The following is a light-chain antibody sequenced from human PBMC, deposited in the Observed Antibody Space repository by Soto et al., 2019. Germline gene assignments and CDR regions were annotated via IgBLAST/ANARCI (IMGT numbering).Light chain of an antibody. CDR1: NIGSKS. J-gene: IGLJ2*01. CDR2: DDS. V-gene: IGLV3-21*02. Sequence: SYELTQPPSVSVAPGLTARITCEGNNIGSKSVHWYQQKPGQAPVLVVYDDSDRPSGIPERFSGSNSGNTATLSISWVGAGDEADYYCRLWDSSSDHVVFGGGTKLTVL. CDR3: RLWDSSSDHVV.